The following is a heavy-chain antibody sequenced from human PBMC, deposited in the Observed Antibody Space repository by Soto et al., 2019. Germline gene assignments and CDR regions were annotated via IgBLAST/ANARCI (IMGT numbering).Heavy chain of an antibody. CDR2: IYPGDSDT. V-gene: IGHV5-51*01. CDR1: GYSFTSYW. J-gene: IGHJ6*02. D-gene: IGHD6-6*01. Sequence: GESLKISCKGSGYSFTSYWIGWVRQMPGKGLEWMGIIYPGDSDTRYSPSFQGQVTISADKSISTAYLQWSSLKASDTAMYYCARHLYSSLLRTRNYYYGMDVWGQGTTVTVSS. CDR3: ARHLYSSLLRTRNYYYGMDV.